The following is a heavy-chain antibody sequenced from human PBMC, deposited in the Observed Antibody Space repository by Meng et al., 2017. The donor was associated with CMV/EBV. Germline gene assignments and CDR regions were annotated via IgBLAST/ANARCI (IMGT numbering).Heavy chain of an antibody. D-gene: IGHD2-2*02. Sequence: KVSCKGSGYSFTSYWIGWVRQMPGKGLEWMGIIYPGDSDTRYSPSFQGQVTISADKSISTAYLQWSSLKASDTAMYYCARHARGVVPAAIGGDAFDIWGQGTMVTVSS. CDR1: GYSFTSYW. CDR2: IYPGDSDT. CDR3: ARHARGVVPAAIGGDAFDI. V-gene: IGHV5-51*01. J-gene: IGHJ3*02.